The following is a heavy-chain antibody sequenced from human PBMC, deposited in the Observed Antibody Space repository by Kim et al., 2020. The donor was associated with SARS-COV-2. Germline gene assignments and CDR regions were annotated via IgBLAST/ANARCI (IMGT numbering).Heavy chain of an antibody. Sequence: GGSLRLSCAASGFTFSDHHMDWVRQAPGKGLEWVARIRNRARSHTTEYAASVKGRFTISRDDSEISLYLQMSSLKTDDTAVYYCARSPVGVASFDIWGQG. CDR1: GFTFSDHH. V-gene: IGHV3-72*01. D-gene: IGHD1-26*01. J-gene: IGHJ3*02. CDR2: IRNRARSHTT. CDR3: ARSPVGVASFDI.